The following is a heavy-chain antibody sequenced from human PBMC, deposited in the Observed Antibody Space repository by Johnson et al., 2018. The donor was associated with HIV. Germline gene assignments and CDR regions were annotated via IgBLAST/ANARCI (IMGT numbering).Heavy chain of an antibody. J-gene: IGHJ3*02. CDR1: GFIFSNAW. V-gene: IGHV3-15*01. Sequence: VQLVESGGGLVKPGGSLRLSCAASGFIFSNAWMHWVRQAPGKGLEWVGRIKSNTHGETPDYAAPVKGRFSISRDDSKNTLYLQMNSLKSEDTAVYYCTTDQVDSGSYYNAFHIWGQGTTVTVSS. CDR2: IKSNTHGETP. D-gene: IGHD1-26*01. CDR3: TTDQVDSGSYYNAFHI.